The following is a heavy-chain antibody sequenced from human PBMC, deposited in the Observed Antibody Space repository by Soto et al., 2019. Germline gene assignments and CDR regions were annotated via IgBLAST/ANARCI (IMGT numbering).Heavy chain of an antibody. CDR3: ARESEDLTSNFDY. V-gene: IGHV3-21*01. CDR2: ISSTTNYI. CDR1: GLTFRRYS. J-gene: IGHJ4*02. Sequence: GGSLRLSCAASGLTFRRYSMNWVRPAPGKGLEWVSSISSTTNYIYYADSMKGRFTVSRDNAKNSVYLDMNSLSAEDTAVYYCARESEDLTSNFDYWGQGTLVTVS.